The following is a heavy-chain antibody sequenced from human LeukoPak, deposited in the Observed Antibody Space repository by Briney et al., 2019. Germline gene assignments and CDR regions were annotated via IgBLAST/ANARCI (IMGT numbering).Heavy chain of an antibody. V-gene: IGHV3-7*03. D-gene: IGHD6-13*01. Sequence: GGSLRLSCAASGFTFSNYWMTWVRQPPGKGLEWVANIKPDGSEKYYVDSVKGRFTISRDNAKKSMCLQMNSLRAEDTAVYYCARVIAAAVTYYFDYWGQGTLVTVSS. CDR3: ARVIAAAVTYYFDY. CDR1: GFTFSNYW. CDR2: IKPDGSEK. J-gene: IGHJ4*02.